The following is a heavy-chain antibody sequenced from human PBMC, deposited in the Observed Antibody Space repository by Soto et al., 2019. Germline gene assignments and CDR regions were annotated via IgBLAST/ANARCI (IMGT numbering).Heavy chain of an antibody. V-gene: IGHV4-39*01. Sequence: QLQLQESGPGLVKPSETLSLTCTVSAGSISSSRYYWGWIHQPPGKGLEWIATIYYGGSTYYNPSLKSRVTISVDTSNNQFSLKLSSVTAADTAVYYCARLKRIGASDGYFDYWGQGTLVTVSS. CDR3: ARLKRIGASDGYFDY. D-gene: IGHD2-15*01. CDR2: IYYGGST. J-gene: IGHJ4*02. CDR1: AGSISSSRYY.